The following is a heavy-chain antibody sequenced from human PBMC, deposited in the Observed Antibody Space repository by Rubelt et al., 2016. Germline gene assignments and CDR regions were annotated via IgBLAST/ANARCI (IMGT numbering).Heavy chain of an antibody. CDR3: ARRDDSSGLDFDY. D-gene: IGHD3-22*01. CDR2: IYYSGST. CDR1: GYA. J-gene: IGHJ4*02. Sequence: GYAGGWIRQPPGKGLEWIGSIYYSGSTYYNPSLKSRVTISVDTSKNQFSLKLSSVTAADTAVYYCARRDDSSGLDFDYWGQGTLVTVSS. V-gene: IGHV4-39*01.